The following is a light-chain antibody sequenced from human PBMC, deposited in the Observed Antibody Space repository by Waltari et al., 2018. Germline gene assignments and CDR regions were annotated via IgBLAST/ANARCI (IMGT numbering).Light chain of an antibody. CDR1: HSISKF. Sequence: EVVLTHSPAPLSLSPGERATLTCRASHSISKFLAWYQQRPGQAPRLLIYDASDRPPGIPARFSGSGSGTDFTLTISSLEPEDFAVYYCQQRTDWLWTFGQGTKVEIK. J-gene: IGKJ1*01. V-gene: IGKV3-11*01. CDR3: QQRTDWLWT. CDR2: DAS.